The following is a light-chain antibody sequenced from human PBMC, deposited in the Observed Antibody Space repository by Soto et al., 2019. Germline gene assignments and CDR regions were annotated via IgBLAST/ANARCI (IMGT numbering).Light chain of an antibody. Sequence: SVLTQPRPVAGAPGQKATISCTGNSSNIGAGYGVHWYQQRPGAAPKLLISANIYRPAGAPDRCSVSKSGTTAYLAITRLQADDEGEYYCQSYDSTLGARYVFGTGTKVTGL. CDR3: QSYDSTLGARYV. V-gene: IGLV1-40*01. J-gene: IGLJ1*01. CDR2: ANI. CDR1: SSNIGAGYG.